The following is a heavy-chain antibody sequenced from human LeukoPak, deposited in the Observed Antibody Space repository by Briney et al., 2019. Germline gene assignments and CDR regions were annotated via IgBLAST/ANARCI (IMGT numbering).Heavy chain of an antibody. CDR3: AKDGRAYGSGWYTTDY. D-gene: IGHD6-19*01. J-gene: IGHJ4*02. CDR2: ITGSGGST. V-gene: IGHV3-23*01. Sequence: GGSLRLSCAASGFTFSSYAMSWVRQAPGKGLEWVSAITGSGGSTYYTDSAKGRFTISRDNSKNTVYLLMNSLRAEDTAVYYCAKDGRAYGSGWYTTDYWGQGTLVTVSS. CDR1: GFTFSSYA.